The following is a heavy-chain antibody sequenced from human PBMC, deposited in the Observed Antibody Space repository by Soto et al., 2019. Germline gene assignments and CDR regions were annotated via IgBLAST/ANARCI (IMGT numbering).Heavy chain of an antibody. Sequence: GAAVKVTCKASGYTFTSYGISWLRQAPGQGLEWMGWISAYNGNTNYAQKLQGRVTMTTDTSTSTAYMELRSLRSDDTAVYYCARASDYYDSSGYYYEPYYFDYWGQGTLVTVSS. CDR3: ARASDYYDSSGYYYEPYYFDY. D-gene: IGHD3-22*01. V-gene: IGHV1-18*04. J-gene: IGHJ4*02. CDR1: GYTFTSYG. CDR2: ISAYNGNT.